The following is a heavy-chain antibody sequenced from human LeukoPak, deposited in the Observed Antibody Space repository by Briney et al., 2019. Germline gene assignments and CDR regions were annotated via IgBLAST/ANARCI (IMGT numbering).Heavy chain of an antibody. V-gene: IGHV3-33*01. CDR1: GFTFSSYG. Sequence: PGGSLRLSCAASGFTFSSYGMHWVRQAPGKGLEWVAVIWYDGSNKYYADSVKGRFTISRDNSKNTLYLQMNSLRAEDTAVYYCARGYSSGKSWGSRGPGYWGQGTLVTVSS. CDR2: IWYDGSNK. CDR3: ARGYSSGKSWGSRGPGY. D-gene: IGHD6-25*01. J-gene: IGHJ4*02.